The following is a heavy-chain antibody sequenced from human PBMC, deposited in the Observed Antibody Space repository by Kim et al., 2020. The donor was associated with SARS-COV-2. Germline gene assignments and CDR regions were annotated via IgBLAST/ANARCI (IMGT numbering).Heavy chain of an antibody. V-gene: IGHV3-13*04. J-gene: IGHJ4*02. CDR3: ARGGQYYYDSSGFDY. CDR1: GFTFSSYD. CDR2: IGTAGDT. D-gene: IGHD3-22*01. Sequence: GGSLRLSCAASGFTFSSYDMHWVRQATGKGLEWVSAIGTAGDTYYPGSVKGRFTISRENAKNSLYLQMNILRAGDTAVYYCARGGQYYYDSSGFDYWGQGTLVTVSS.